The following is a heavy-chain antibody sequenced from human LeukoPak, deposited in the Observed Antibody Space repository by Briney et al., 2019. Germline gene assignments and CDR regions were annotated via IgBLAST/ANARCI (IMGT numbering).Heavy chain of an antibody. Sequence: GGSLRLSCAASGFTFSDYYMSWIRQAPGKGLEWVSYISSSGSTIYYADSVKGRFTISRDNAKNSLYLQMNSLRAEDTAVYYCARARGIVVVITHFDYWGQGTLVTVSS. J-gene: IGHJ4*02. CDR3: ARARGIVVVITHFDY. CDR2: ISSSGSTI. D-gene: IGHD3-22*01. CDR1: GFTFSDYY. V-gene: IGHV3-11*04.